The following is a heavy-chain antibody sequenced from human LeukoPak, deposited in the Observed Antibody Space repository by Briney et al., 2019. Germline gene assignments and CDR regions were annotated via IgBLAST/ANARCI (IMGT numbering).Heavy chain of an antibody. Sequence: SETLSLTCTVSGGSISSYYWSWIRQPPGKGLEWIGYIYYSGSTNYNPSLKSRVTISVDTSKNQFSLKLSSVTAADTAVYYCARGGTAGNHLDYWGQGTLVTVSS. CDR1: GGSISSYY. CDR2: IYYSGST. V-gene: IGHV4-59*01. CDR3: ARGGTAGNHLDY. J-gene: IGHJ4*02. D-gene: IGHD6-19*01.